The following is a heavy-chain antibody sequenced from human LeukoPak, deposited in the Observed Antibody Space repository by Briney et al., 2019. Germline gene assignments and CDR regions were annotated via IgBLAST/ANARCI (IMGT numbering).Heavy chain of an antibody. J-gene: IGHJ3*02. CDR1: GYTFTSYY. D-gene: IGHD2-2*01. CDR2: INPSGGST. V-gene: IGHV1-46*01. Sequence: GASVKVSCKASGYTFTSYYMHWVRQAPGQGLEWMGIINPSGGSTSYAQKFQGRVTMTRDMSTSTAYMELRSLRSDDTAVYYCVIVPAADDAFDIWGQGTMVTVSS. CDR3: VIVPAADDAFDI.